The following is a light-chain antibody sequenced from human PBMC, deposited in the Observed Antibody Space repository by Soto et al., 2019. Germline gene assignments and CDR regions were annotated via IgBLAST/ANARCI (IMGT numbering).Light chain of an antibody. J-gene: IGLJ1*01. CDR3: SSYAGSSNV. CDR1: SSDVGGYNY. Sequence: QSALTQPPSASGSPGQSVAISCTGTSSDVGGYNYVSWYQQHSGKAPKLMIYEVNKRPSGVPDRFSGSKSGNTVSLTVSGLQAEDEADYYCSSYAGSSNVFGTGTKVTVL. CDR2: EVN. V-gene: IGLV2-8*01.